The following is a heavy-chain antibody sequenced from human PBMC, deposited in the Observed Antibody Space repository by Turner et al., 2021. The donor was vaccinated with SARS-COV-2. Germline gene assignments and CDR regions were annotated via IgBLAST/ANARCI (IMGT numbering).Heavy chain of an antibody. CDR1: GYTFTGYY. J-gene: IGHJ3*02. Sequence: QVQLVQSGAEVKKPGASVKVPCTASGYTFTGYYVQWVRQAPGQGLEWMVWINPSSGATNYAQKFQGRVTMTRDTSVSTAYMELSRLRSDDTDMYYGAREENSGLGAFDIWGQGTMVTVSS. D-gene: IGHD6-19*01. CDR3: AREENSGLGAFDI. V-gene: IGHV1-2*02. CDR2: INPSSGAT.